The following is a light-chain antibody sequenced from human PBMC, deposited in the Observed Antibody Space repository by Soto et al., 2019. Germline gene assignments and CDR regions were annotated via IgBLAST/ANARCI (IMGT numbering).Light chain of an antibody. J-gene: IGLJ1*01. CDR1: RSNIGNNP. CDR2: SNN. CDR3: AAWDDSLNVYV. Sequence: QSVLTQPPSASGTPGQRVTISCSGSRSNIGNNPVNWYQQLPGAAPKLLIYSNNQRPSGVPDRFSRSTSGTSASLAISGLQSEDEADYYCAAWDDSLNVYVFGPGTKVTVL. V-gene: IGLV1-44*01.